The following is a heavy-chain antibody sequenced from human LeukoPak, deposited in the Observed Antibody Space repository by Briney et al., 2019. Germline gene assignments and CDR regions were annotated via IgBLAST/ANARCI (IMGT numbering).Heavy chain of an antibody. CDR1: GFTFSSYA. J-gene: IGHJ4*02. D-gene: IGHD3-10*01. CDR2: ISGSGGSI. CDR3: AKYRGFGDSYDS. V-gene: IGHV3-23*01. Sequence: GGSLRLSCAASGFTFSSYAMSWVRQAPGKGLEWVSAISGSGGSIYYADSVKGRFTIPRDNSKNTLYLQMNSLRAEDSAVYYCAKYRGFGDSYDSWGQGTLVTVSS.